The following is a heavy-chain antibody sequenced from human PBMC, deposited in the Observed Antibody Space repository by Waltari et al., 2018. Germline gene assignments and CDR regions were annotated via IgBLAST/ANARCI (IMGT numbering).Heavy chain of an antibody. CDR3: AREGYSSSSGFDY. V-gene: IGHV3-30-3*01. D-gene: IGHD6-6*01. CDR2: ISYDGSNK. CDR1: GFPFSSYA. Sequence: VQLVETGGAVVHPGWSLSLPCAASGFPFSSYAMPWRRQAPGKGLEWVAVISYDGSNKYYADSVKGRFTISRDNSKNTLYLQMNSLRAEDTAMYYCAREGYSSSSGFDYWGQGTLVTVSS. J-gene: IGHJ4*02.